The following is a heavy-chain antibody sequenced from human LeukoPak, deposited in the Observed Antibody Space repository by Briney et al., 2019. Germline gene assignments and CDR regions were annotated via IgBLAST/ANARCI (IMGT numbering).Heavy chain of an antibody. CDR2: IIPIFGTA. D-gene: IGHD6-13*01. CDR3: ARGQQGHAFDI. J-gene: IGHJ3*02. Sequence: GSSVKVSCKASGGTFSCYAISWVRQAPGQGLEWMGGIIPIFGTANYAQKFQGRVTITADKSTSTAYMELSSLRSEDTAVYYCARGQQGHAFDIWGQGTMVTVSS. V-gene: IGHV1-69*06. CDR1: GGTFSCYA.